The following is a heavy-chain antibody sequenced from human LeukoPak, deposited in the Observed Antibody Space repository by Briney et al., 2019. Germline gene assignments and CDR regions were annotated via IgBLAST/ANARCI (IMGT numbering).Heavy chain of an antibody. Sequence: PGGSLRLSRAASPFTFCTITIGRRCQTPRKGLEWVSSISSSRSHIYYGDSVKGRFTIYRANDVNTVDSQLKRLSVVDTVVYYCDSCFARYWQCWCWGQVTLVTVSS. D-gene: IGHD2-21*01. CDR3: DSCFARYWQCWC. J-gene: IGHJ4*02. V-gene: IGHV3-21*04. CDR1: PFTFCTIT. CDR2: ISSSRSHI.